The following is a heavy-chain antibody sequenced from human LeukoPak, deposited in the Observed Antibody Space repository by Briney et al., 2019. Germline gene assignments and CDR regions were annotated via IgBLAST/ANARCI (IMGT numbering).Heavy chain of an antibody. Sequence: ASVKVSCKASGYTFTGYHMHWVRQAPGQGLEWMGRINPNSGDTNYAQKFQGRVTMTRDTSISTAYLELSRLRSDDTAVYYCARDYCSSTSCLFDYWGQGTLVTVSS. V-gene: IGHV1-2*06. CDR2: INPNSGDT. D-gene: IGHD2-2*01. CDR1: GYTFTGYH. CDR3: ARDYCSSTSCLFDY. J-gene: IGHJ4*02.